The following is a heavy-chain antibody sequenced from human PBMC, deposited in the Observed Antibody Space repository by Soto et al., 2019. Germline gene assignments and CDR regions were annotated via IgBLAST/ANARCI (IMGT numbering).Heavy chain of an antibody. CDR2: ISGSGGST. J-gene: IGHJ3*02. Sequence: GGSLRLSCAASGFTFSSYAMSWVRQAPGKGLEWVSAISGSGGSTYCADSVKGRFTISRDNSKNTLYLQMNSLRAEDTAVYYCAKTPSYYDILTGYYFGGAFDIWGQGTMVTVSS. CDR1: GFTFSSYA. D-gene: IGHD3-9*01. CDR3: AKTPSYYDILTGYYFGGAFDI. V-gene: IGHV3-23*01.